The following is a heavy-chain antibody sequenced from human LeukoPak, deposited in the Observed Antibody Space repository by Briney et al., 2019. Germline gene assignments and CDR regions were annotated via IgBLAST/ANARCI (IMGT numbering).Heavy chain of an antibody. CDR3: AKGSASSRPYYFDY. D-gene: IGHD3-10*01. Sequence: GGTLRLSCAASGFTFSSNGMSWVHQAPGKGLEWVSGISGSGGSTNYADSVKGRFTISRDNSKNTLYMQMNSLRAEDTAVYYCAKGSASSRPYYFDYWGQGTLVPVSS. J-gene: IGHJ4*02. CDR1: GFTFSSNG. CDR2: ISGSGGST. V-gene: IGHV3-23*01.